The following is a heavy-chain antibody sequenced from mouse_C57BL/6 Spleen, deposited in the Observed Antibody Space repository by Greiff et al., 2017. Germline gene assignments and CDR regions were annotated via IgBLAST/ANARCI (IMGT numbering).Heavy chain of an antibody. J-gene: IGHJ4*01. CDR1: GYTFTDYY. Sequence: VQLKQSGPELVKPGASVKISCKASGYTFTDYYMNWVKQSHGKSLEWIGDINPNNGGTSYNQKFKGKATLTVDKSSSTAYMELRSLTSEDSAVYYCARDYSYAMDYWGQGTSVTVSS. V-gene: IGHV1-26*01. CDR2: INPNNGGT. D-gene: IGHD1-1*01. CDR3: ARDYSYAMDY.